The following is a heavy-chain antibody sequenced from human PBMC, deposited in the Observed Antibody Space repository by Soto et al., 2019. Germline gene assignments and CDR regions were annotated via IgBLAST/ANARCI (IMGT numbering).Heavy chain of an antibody. Sequence: GGSLSLSCAASGFTVSSNYMSWVRQAPGKGLEWVSVIYSGGSTYYADSAKGRFTISRDNSKNTLYLQMNSLRAEDTAVYYCARDDGGSDTYYYGSGSYFDWGQGTLVTVSS. J-gene: IGHJ4*02. CDR3: ARDDGGSDTYYYGSGSYFD. CDR1: GFTVSSNY. V-gene: IGHV3-53*01. CDR2: IYSGGST. D-gene: IGHD3-10*01.